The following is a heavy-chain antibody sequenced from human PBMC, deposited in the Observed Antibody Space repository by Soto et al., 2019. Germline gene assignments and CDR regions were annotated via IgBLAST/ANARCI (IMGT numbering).Heavy chain of an antibody. CDR1: GSTFSNAW. D-gene: IGHD2-2*01. CDR2: IKSKTDGGTT. J-gene: IGHJ6*03. V-gene: IGHV3-15*01. CDR3: TTFVSAVVVPAAIRPNYYYMDV. Sequence: EVQLVESGGGLVKPGGSLRLSCAASGSTFSNAWMSWVRQAPGKGLEWVGGIKSKTDGGTTDYAAPVKGRFTISRDDSKNTLYLQMNSLKTEDTAVYYCTTFVSAVVVPAAIRPNYYYMDVWGKGTTVTVSS.